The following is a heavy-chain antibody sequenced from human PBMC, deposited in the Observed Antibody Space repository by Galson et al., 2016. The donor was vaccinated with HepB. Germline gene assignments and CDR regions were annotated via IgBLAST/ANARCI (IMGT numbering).Heavy chain of an antibody. V-gene: IGHV3-30-3*01. Sequence: SLRLSCAASGFTFSDYAIHWVRQAPGKGLEWVAVTSYVGTNKYYAESVKGRFTISRDNSKNTLDLQMNSLRPEDTAVYYCARGGERLWFGPLDFWGQGTLVTVSS. CDR3: ARGGERLWFGPLDF. CDR1: GFTFSDYA. CDR2: TSYVGTNK. J-gene: IGHJ4*02. D-gene: IGHD3-10*01.